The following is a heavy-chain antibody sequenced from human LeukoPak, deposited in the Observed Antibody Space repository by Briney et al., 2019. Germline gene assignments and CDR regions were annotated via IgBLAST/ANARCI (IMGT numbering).Heavy chain of an antibody. CDR3: ARDLIYYYDSSGYPRPPFFYY. J-gene: IGHJ4*02. CDR1: GFTFSSYG. V-gene: IGHV3-33*01. CDR2: IWYDGSSQ. Sequence: GGSLRLSCAASGFTFSSYGMHWVRQAPGTGLEWVAVIWYDGSSQFYADSVKGRFTISRDNAKNSLYLQMNSLRAEDTAVYYCARDLIYYYDSSGYPRPPFFYYWGQGTLVTVSS. D-gene: IGHD3-22*01.